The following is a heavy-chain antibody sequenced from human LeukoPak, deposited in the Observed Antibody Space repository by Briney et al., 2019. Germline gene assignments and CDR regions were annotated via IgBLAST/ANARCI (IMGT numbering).Heavy chain of an antibody. D-gene: IGHD1-1*01. V-gene: IGHV3-20*04. CDR1: GFTFDDYG. CDR2: INWNGGST. J-gene: IGHJ6*02. Sequence: GGSLRLSCAASGFTFDDYGMSWVRQAPGKGLEWVSGINWNGGSTGYADSVKGRFTISRDNAKNSLYLQMNSLRAEDTALYYCARDVPGEGDNDYYYGMDVWGQGTTVTVSS. CDR3: ARDVPGEGDNDYYYGMDV.